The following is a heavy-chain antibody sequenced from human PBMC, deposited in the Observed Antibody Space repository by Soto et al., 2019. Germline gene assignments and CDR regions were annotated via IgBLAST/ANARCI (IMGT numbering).Heavy chain of an antibody. CDR3: ARGIALILVVQTDAPDKYYFDS. CDR2: INHSGSS. V-gene: IGHV4-34*01. D-gene: IGHD3-22*01. CDR1: GGSFSGYY. J-gene: IGHJ4*02. Sequence: LSLTCAVYGGSFSGYYWTWIRQPPGKGLEWIGEINHSGSSNYNPSLESRVTISVDTSKNQFSLKLSSVTAADTAVYYCARGIALILVVQTDAPDKYYFDSWGQGTLVTVS.